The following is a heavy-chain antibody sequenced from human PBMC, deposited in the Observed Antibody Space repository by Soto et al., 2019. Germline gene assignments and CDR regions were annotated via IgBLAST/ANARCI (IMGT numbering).Heavy chain of an antibody. V-gene: IGHV3-23*01. J-gene: IGHJ6*02. CDR2: ISGSGGST. CDR1: GFTFSSYA. D-gene: IGHD4-17*01. Sequence: GGSLRLSCAASGFTFSSYAMSWVRQAPGKGLEWVSAISGSGGSTYYADSVKGRFTISRDNSKNTLYLQMNSLRAEDTAVYYCAKVYYGDYEGLSCYGMDVWGQGTTVTVSS. CDR3: AKVYYGDYEGLSCYGMDV.